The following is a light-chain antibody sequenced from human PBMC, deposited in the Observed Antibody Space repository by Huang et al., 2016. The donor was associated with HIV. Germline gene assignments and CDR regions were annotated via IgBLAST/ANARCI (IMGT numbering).Light chain of an antibody. J-gene: IGKJ1*01. Sequence: MTQSPPSLSASIGDRVTLTCRASRDISTFLAWYKQKPGKPPRLLIYAASILHSGGPSRFSGGGSGTNFTLTVSSLQPEDVANYYCQKYDSAPRTFGQGTKLEL. CDR1: RDISTF. V-gene: IGKV1-27*01. CDR3: QKYDSAPRT. CDR2: AAS.